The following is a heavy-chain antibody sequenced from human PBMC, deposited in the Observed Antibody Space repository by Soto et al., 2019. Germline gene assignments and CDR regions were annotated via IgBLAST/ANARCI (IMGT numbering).Heavy chain of an antibody. J-gene: IGHJ4*02. V-gene: IGHV4-59*01. CDR1: GGSISSYY. CDR2: IYYSGST. Sequence: LSLTCTVSGGSISSYYWSWIRQPPGKGLEWIGYIYYSGSTNYNPSLKSRVTISVDTSKNQFSLKLSSVTAADTAVYYCAKAVLWARGGFYYFDYWGQGTLVTVSS. CDR3: AKAVLWARGGFYYFDY. D-gene: IGHD3-16*01.